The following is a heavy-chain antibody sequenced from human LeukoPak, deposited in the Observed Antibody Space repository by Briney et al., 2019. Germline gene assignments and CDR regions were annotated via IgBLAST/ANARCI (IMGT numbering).Heavy chain of an antibody. CDR1: GFTFSSYW. CDR3: AKNKRDGYNKGAFDI. Sequence: GGSLRLSCVASGFTFSSYWMHWVRQDPRKGLVWVSRINGDGRNINYADSVRGRFTISRDNAKNTLYLQMNSLRAEDTAVYYCAKNKRDGYNKGAFDIWGQGTMVTVSS. D-gene: IGHD5-24*01. J-gene: IGHJ3*02. V-gene: IGHV3-74*01. CDR2: INGDGRNI.